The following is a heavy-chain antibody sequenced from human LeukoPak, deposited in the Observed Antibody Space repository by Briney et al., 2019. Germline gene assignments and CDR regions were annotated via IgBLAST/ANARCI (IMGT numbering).Heavy chain of an antibody. D-gene: IGHD1-26*01. V-gene: IGHV3-33*01. Sequence: SGGGVVQPGRSLRLSCAASGFTFSSYGMHWVRQAPGKGLEWVAVIWYDGSNKYYADSVKGRFTFSRDSSKNTLYLQMNSLRAEDTALYYCAILNSGGYLDHFDYWGQGTLVTVSS. CDR3: AILNSGGYLDHFDY. CDR2: IWYDGSNK. CDR1: GFTFSSYG. J-gene: IGHJ4*02.